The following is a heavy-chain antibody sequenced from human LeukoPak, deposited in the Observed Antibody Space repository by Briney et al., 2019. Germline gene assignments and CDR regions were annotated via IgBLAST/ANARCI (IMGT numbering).Heavy chain of an antibody. CDR2: IYSGGNT. CDR3: ARLVTGTTVINSGWFDP. J-gene: IGHJ5*02. Sequence: GGSLRLSCAASGFSVRSNYMTWVRQAPGKGLEWASVIYSGGNTYYADSVKGRFSISRDNSKNTIYLQMNSLRAEDTAVYYCARLVTGTTVINSGWFDPWGQGTLVTVSS. CDR1: GFSVRSNY. D-gene: IGHD4-23*01. V-gene: IGHV3-66*04.